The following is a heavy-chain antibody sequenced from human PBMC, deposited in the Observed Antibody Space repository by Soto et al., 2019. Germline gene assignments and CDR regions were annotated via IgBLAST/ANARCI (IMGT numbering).Heavy chain of an antibody. J-gene: IGHJ4*02. D-gene: IGHD4-17*01. CDR3: ARDRYGDPLWGQEDFDY. CDR1: GFTFSSYS. CDR2: ISDSGNST. V-gene: IGHV3-23*01. Sequence: GGSLRLSCAGSGFTFSSYSMSWVRQAPWKGLEWVSTISDSGNSTYSADSVKGRFNISRDNSKNTLYLQMNSLRAEDTAVYYCARDRYGDPLWGQEDFDYWGQGTLVTVSS.